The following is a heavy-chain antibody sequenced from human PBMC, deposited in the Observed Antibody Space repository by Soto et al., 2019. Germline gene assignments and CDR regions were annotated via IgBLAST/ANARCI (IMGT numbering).Heavy chain of an antibody. CDR2: ISGSGGST. CDR1: VFTFSSYA. J-gene: IGHJ6*02. V-gene: IGHV3-23*01. Sequence: GGSLRLSCAASVFTFSSYAVSWVRQSPGQGLEWVSAISGSGGSTYYADYVTGRFTISRDNSNNTLYLQMNSLRAEDTAVYYCAKGVADCTNGVCLDYYYYGMDVWGPGTTVTVSS. D-gene: IGHD2-8*01. CDR3: AKGVADCTNGVCLDYYYYGMDV.